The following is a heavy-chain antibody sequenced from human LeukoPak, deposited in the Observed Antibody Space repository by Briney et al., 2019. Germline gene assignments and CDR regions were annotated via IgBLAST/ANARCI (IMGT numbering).Heavy chain of an antibody. CDR1: GFTFDDYG. CDR2: INWNGGST. Sequence: GGSLRLSCAASGFTFDDYGMSWVRQAPGKGLEWVSGINWNGGSTGYADSVKGRFTISRDNSKNTLYLQMNSLRAEDTAVYYCATDYGGNSYWGQGTLVTVSS. J-gene: IGHJ4*02. V-gene: IGHV3-20*04. CDR3: ATDYGGNSY. D-gene: IGHD4-23*01.